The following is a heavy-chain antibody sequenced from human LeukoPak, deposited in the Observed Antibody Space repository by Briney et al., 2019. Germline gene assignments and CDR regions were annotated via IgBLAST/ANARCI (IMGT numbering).Heavy chain of an antibody. CDR2: ISSDGGDI. V-gene: IGHV3-30*01. CDR3: VRDSLGYCSGDNCYSGSKSSYYYYGMDV. Sequence: GGSLRLSCAASGFTFSRYSLHWVRQAPGKGLEWVALISSDGGDIYYADSVKGRFTISRDNSKDTLYLQMNGLGAEDTALYYCVRDSLGYCSGDNCYSGSKSSYYYYGMDVWGQGATVTVSS. J-gene: IGHJ6*02. CDR1: GFTFSRYS. D-gene: IGHD2-15*01.